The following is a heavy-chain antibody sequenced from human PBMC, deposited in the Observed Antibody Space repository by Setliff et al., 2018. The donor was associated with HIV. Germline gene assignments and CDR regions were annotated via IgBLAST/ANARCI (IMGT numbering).Heavy chain of an antibody. CDR1: GYTFTNYY. CDR2: INPNSGGT. J-gene: IGHJ2*01. Sequence: ASVKVSCKASGYTFTNYYMHWVRQAPGQGLEWMGWINPNSGGTNYAQKFQGRVTMTRDTSISTAYMELSRLRSEDTAVYYCAREGRYCTNGVCYSDWYFDLWGRGTLVTVSS. D-gene: IGHD2-8*01. CDR3: AREGRYCTNGVCYSDWYFDL. V-gene: IGHV1-2*02.